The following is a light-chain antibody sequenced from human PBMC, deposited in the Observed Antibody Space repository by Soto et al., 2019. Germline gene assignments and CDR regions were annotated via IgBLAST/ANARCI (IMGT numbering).Light chain of an antibody. Sequence: QSALTQPASVSGSPGQSITISCTGTSSDVGGYNYVSWYQQHPGKAPKLMIYDVSNRPSGVSNRFSGSKSGNTASLTISGPQAEDGADYYCSSYTSSSPPVVFGGGTKLTVL. CDR1: SSDVGGYNY. J-gene: IGLJ2*01. CDR3: SSYTSSSPPVV. V-gene: IGLV2-14*01. CDR2: DVS.